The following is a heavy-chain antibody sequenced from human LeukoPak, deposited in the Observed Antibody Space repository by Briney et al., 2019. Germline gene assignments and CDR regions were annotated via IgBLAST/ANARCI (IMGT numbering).Heavy chain of an antibody. CDR2: IYHSGST. CDR3: LGPPFYDILVAFDI. J-gene: IGHJ3*02. Sequence: SETLSLTCAVSGHSISSGYYWGWIRQPPGKGLEWIGSIYHSGSTYYNPSLKSRVTISVDTSKNQFSLKLSSVTAADTAVYYCLGPPFYDILVAFDIWGQGTIVTVSS. D-gene: IGHD3-9*01. CDR1: GHSISSGYY. V-gene: IGHV4-38-2*01.